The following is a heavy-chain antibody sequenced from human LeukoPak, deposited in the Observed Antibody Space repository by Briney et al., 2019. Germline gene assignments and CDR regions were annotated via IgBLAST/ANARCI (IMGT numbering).Heavy chain of an antibody. CDR3: ARARTTTGTTRIAFNI. V-gene: IGHV3-30-3*01. Sequence: GGSLRLSCAASGFTFTTYALRWVRQAPGKGLEWVAVISYDGSDKYYADSVKGRFTISRDNSKNTLYLQMNSLRAEDTAVYYCARARTTTGTTRIAFNIWGQGTMVTVSS. J-gene: IGHJ3*02. D-gene: IGHD1-1*01. CDR2: ISYDGSDK. CDR1: GFTFTTYA.